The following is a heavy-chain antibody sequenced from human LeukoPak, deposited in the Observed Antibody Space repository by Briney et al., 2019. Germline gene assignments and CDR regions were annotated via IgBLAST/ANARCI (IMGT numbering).Heavy chain of an antibody. CDR1: GVSISSGDYY. V-gene: IGHV4-30-4*01. D-gene: IGHD3-16*02. J-gene: IGHJ4*02. CDR2: IYYSGST. CDR3: ARVSRVDYVWGSYRVFDY. Sequence: SETLSLTCTVSGVSISSGDYYWSWIRQPPGKGLEWLGYIYYSGSTYYNPSLKSRVIISVDTSKNQFCLKLSSVTAADTAVYYCARVSRVDYVWGSYRVFDYWGQGTLVAVSS.